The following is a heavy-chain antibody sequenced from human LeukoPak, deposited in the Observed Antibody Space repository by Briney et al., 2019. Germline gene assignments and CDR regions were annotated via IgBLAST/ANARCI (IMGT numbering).Heavy chain of an antibody. V-gene: IGHV3-23*01. CDR1: GFTFDNYA. Sequence: GGSLRLSCAASGFTFDNYAMSWVRQAPGKGLEWVSGITGSGGSTYYADSVKGRFTIFRANSKNTLYLQMNSLRAEDTAVYYCAKGQIQLWLGFDYWGQGTLVTVSS. J-gene: IGHJ4*02. D-gene: IGHD5-18*01. CDR2: ITGSGGST. CDR3: AKGQIQLWLGFDY.